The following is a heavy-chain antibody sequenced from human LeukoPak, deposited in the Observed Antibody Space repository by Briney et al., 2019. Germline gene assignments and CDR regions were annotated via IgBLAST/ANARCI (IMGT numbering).Heavy chain of an antibody. V-gene: IGHV4-34*01. J-gene: IGHJ4*02. Sequence: PSETLSLTCAVYGGSFSSYYWSWIRQPPGKGLEWIGEINHSGSTNYNPSLKSRVTISVDTSKNQFSLKLSSVTAADTAVYYCATDHFYDSSGYPANWGQGTLVTVSS. CDR1: GGSFSSYY. CDR3: ATDHFYDSSGYPAN. CDR2: INHSGST. D-gene: IGHD3-22*01.